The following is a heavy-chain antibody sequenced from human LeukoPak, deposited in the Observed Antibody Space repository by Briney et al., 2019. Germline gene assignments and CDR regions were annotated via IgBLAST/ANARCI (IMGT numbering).Heavy chain of an antibody. CDR2: FDPEDGET. J-gene: IGHJ4*02. D-gene: IGHD6-19*01. CDR3: AKRTRSGWYFDY. Sequence: ASVKVSYKVSGYTLTELSMHWVRQAPGKGLEWMGGFDPEDGETIYAQKFQGRVTMTEDTSTDTAYMELSSLRSEDTAVYYCAKRTRSGWYFDYWGQGTLVTVSS. V-gene: IGHV1-24*01. CDR1: GYTLTELS.